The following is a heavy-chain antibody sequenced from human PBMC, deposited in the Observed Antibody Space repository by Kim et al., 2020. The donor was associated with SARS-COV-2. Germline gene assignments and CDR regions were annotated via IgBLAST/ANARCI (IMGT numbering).Heavy chain of an antibody. CDR2: INAGNGNT. CDR1: GYTFTSYA. Sequence: ASVKVSCKASGYTFTSYAMHWVRQAPGQRLEWMGWINAGNGNTKYSQKFQGRVTITRDTSASTAYMELSSLRSEDTAVYYCARSIRPEGNWFDPWGQGTLVTVSS. V-gene: IGHV1-3*01. CDR3: ARSIRPEGNWFDP. D-gene: IGHD2-2*02. J-gene: IGHJ5*02.